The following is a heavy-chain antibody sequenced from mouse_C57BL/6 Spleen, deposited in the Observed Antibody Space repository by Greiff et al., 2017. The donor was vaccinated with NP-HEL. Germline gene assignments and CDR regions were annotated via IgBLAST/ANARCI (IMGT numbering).Heavy chain of an antibody. Sequence: VQLQQSGAELVRPGASVTLSCKASGYTFTDYEMHWVKQTPVHGLEWIGAIDPETGGTAYNQKFKGKAILTADKSSSTAYMELRSLTSEDSAVYYCTRSFITTVVATDYAMDYWGQRTSVTVSS. D-gene: IGHD1-1*01. CDR2: IDPETGGT. CDR3: TRSFITTVVATDYAMDY. CDR1: GYTFTDYE. V-gene: IGHV1-15*01. J-gene: IGHJ4*01.